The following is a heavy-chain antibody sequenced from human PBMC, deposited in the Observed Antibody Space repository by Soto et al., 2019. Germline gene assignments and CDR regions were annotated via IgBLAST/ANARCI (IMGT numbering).Heavy chain of an antibody. J-gene: IGHJ3*02. V-gene: IGHV1-18*01. CDR1: GYTFTSYG. CDR2: ISAYNGNT. CDR3: AQTRLRYDYVWGRYRFSPHDASDI. Sequence: ASVKVSCKASGYTFTSYGISWVRQAPGQGLEWMGWISAYNGNTNYAQKLQGRVTMTTDTSTSTAYMELRSLRSDDTAVYYCAQTRLRYDYVWGRYRFSPHDASDIWGQGTTGTFSS. D-gene: IGHD3-16*02.